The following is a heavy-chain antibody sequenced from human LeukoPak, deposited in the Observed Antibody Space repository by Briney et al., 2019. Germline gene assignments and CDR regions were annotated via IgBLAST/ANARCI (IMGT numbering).Heavy chain of an antibody. Sequence: ASVKVSYKVSGYTLTELSMHWVRQAPGKGLEWMGGFDPEDGETIYAQKFQGRVTMTEDTSTDTAYMELSSLRSEDTAVYYCATLPKEQWLVIDYYFDYWGQGTLVTVSS. D-gene: IGHD6-19*01. V-gene: IGHV1-24*01. CDR2: FDPEDGET. CDR3: ATLPKEQWLVIDYYFDY. CDR1: GYTLTELS. J-gene: IGHJ4*02.